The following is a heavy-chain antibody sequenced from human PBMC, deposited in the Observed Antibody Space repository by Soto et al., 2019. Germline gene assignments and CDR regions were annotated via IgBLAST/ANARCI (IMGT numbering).Heavy chain of an antibody. V-gene: IGHV3-23*01. CDR2: ISGSGDVI. CDR3: AKAIRFLDMALDN. Sequence: EVHLLESGGNLVQPGGSLRLSCAASGFTFSSYAMSWVRQAPGKGPEWVSSISGSGDVIHYADSVKGRFTISRDNSKNTLWLQMNSVRAEDTAVYYCAKAIRFLDMALDNWGQGALVTVSS. J-gene: IGHJ4*02. CDR1: GFTFSSYA. D-gene: IGHD3-9*01.